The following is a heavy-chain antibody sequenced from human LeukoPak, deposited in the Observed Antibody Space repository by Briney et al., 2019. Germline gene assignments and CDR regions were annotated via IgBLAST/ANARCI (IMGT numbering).Heavy chain of an antibody. CDR3: ARVRGYSSSGFDY. Sequence: PGGSLRLSCAASGFTFSSYAMSWVRQAPGKGLEWVANIKQDGSEKYYVDSVKGRFTISRDNAKNSLYLQMNSLRAEDTAVYYCARVRGYSSSGFDYWGQGTLVTVSS. CDR1: GFTFSSYA. CDR2: IKQDGSEK. D-gene: IGHD6-13*01. V-gene: IGHV3-7*01. J-gene: IGHJ4*02.